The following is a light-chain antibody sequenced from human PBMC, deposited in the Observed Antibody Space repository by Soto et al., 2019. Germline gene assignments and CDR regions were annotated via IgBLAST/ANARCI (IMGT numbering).Light chain of an antibody. J-gene: IGLJ2*01. CDR1: SSDVGGYNS. CDR3: SSYAGSKVV. V-gene: IGLV2-8*01. CDR2: EVS. Sequence: QSVLTQPPSASGSPGQSVTISCTGTSSDVGGYNSVSWYQHHPGKAPKLIIYEVSKRPSGVPDRFSASRSGNTASLTVSGLQADDEADYYCSSYAGSKVVFGGGTKLTVL.